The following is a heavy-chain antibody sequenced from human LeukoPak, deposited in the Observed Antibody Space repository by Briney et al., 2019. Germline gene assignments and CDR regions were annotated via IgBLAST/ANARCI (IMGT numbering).Heavy chain of an antibody. Sequence: SETLSLTCTVSGGSISSYYWSWIRQPPGKGLEWIGYIYYSGSTNYNPSLKSRVTISVDTSKNQFSLKLSSVTAADTAVYYCASSYYYDSSGYYERYFDYWGQGTLVTVSS. V-gene: IGHV4-59*01. J-gene: IGHJ4*02. CDR1: GGSISSYY. D-gene: IGHD3-22*01. CDR2: IYYSGST. CDR3: ASSYYYDSSGYYERYFDY.